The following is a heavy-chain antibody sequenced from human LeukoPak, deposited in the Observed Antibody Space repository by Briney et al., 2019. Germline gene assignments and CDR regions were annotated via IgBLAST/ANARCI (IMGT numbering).Heavy chain of an antibody. CDR3: ARYSGSYYAGYFDY. CDR2: ISAYNGNT. Sequence: ASVKVSCKASGYTFTSYGIIWVRQAPGQGLEWMGWISAYNGNTNYAQKLQGRVTMTTDTSTSTAYMELRSLRSDDTAVYYCARYSGSYYAGYFDYWGQGTLVTVSS. CDR1: GYTFTSYG. J-gene: IGHJ4*02. V-gene: IGHV1-18*01. D-gene: IGHD1-26*01.